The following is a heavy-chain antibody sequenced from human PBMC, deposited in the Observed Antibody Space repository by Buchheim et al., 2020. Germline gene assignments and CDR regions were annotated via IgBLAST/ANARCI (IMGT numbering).Heavy chain of an antibody. CDR2: IDDSGST. D-gene: IGHD4-17*01. V-gene: IGHV4-59*01. Sequence: QVQLQESGPRLVKPSETLALTCSVSGGSISGYYWSWVRQPPGRGLEWIGYIDDSGSTNYNPSLKSRVTISIDKSKNQFSLKLSAVTAADTAVYYCARDELMDYGDNDYYYYGMDVWGQGTT. J-gene: IGHJ6*01. CDR3: ARDELMDYGDNDYYYYGMDV. CDR1: GGSISGYY.